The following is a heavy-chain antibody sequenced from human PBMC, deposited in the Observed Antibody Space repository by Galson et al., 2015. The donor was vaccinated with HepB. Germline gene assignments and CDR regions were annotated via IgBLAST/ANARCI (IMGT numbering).Heavy chain of an antibody. D-gene: IGHD5-24*01. J-gene: IGHJ4*02. V-gene: IGHV3-30-3*01. CDR1: GFTFSSYA. CDR2: ISYAGSNK. Sequence: SQRLSCAASGFTFSSYAMYWVRQAPGRGLEWVAVISYAGSNKYYADSVKGRFTISRDNSKNTLYLQMNSLRAEDTAVYYCARDGVEMASIWGWNDYWGQGTLVTVSS. CDR3: ARDGVEMASIWGWNDY.